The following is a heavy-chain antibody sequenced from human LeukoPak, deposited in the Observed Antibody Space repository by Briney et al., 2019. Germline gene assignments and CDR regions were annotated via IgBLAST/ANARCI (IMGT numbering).Heavy chain of an antibody. CDR2: ISYSGIT. V-gene: IGHV4-59*01. Sequence: SETLSLTCTVSGDSISSYYWSWIRQPPGKGLEWIGYISYSGITSYNPSLKSRVTMSVDTSKNQFSLKLTSVIAADTAVYYCARYYYDSSVYYYYLDYWGQGTLVTVSS. CDR1: GDSISSYY. J-gene: IGHJ4*02. D-gene: IGHD3-22*01. CDR3: ARYYYDSSVYYYYLDY.